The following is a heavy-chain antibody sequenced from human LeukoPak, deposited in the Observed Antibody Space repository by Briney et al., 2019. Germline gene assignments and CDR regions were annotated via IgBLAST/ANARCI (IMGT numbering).Heavy chain of an antibody. CDR2: FYTSGST. CDR1: GGSISSYY. Sequence: SETLSLTCAVSGGSISSYYWSWIRQPAGKGLEWIGRFYTSGSTKYNPSLKSRVTMSEDTSKNQFSLKLSSVTAADTAVYYCARKGSDTWYTYWFAPWGQGTLVTVSS. CDR3: ARKGSDTWYTYWFAP. D-gene: IGHD6-13*01. V-gene: IGHV4-4*07. J-gene: IGHJ5*02.